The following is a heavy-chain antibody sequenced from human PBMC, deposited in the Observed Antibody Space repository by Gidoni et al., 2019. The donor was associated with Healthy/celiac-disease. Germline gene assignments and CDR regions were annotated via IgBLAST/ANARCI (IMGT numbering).Heavy chain of an antibody. V-gene: IGHV4-39*01. CDR1: GGSISSSSYY. Sequence: QLQLQESGPGLVKPSEPLSLTCTVSGGSISSSSYYWGWIRQPPGKGLEWIGSIYYSGSTYYNPSLKSRVTISVDTSKNQFSRKLSSVTAADTAGYYCARHVGRGYSYGSYYYGMDVWGQGTTVTVSS. CDR3: ARHVGRGYSYGSYYYGMDV. J-gene: IGHJ6*02. CDR2: IYYSGST. D-gene: IGHD5-18*01.